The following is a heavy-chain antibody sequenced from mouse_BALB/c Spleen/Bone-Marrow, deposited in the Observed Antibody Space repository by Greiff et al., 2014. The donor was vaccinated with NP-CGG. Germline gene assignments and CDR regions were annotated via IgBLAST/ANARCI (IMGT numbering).Heavy chain of an antibody. CDR3: VRGFYFGNYVLAY. V-gene: IGHV1-18*01. Sequence: VQLQQSGPELVKPGASVKISCKTSGYTFTEYTMHWVKQSLGKSLEWIGAINPNNGGSTYNQKFKGKATLTVDKSSSTAYMELRSLTSEDSAVYYCVRGFYFGNYVLAYWGQGTLVTVSA. CDR1: GYTFTEYT. D-gene: IGHD2-1*01. J-gene: IGHJ3*01. CDR2: INPNNGGS.